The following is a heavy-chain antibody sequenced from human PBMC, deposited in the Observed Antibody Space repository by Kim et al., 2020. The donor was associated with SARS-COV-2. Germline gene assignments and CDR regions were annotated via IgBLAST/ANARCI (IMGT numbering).Heavy chain of an antibody. CDR3: ATGQTIVVVPAAIRSYYYYYGMGV. V-gene: IGHV1-24*01. CDR1: GYTLTELS. J-gene: IGHJ6*02. CDR2: FDPEDGET. D-gene: IGHD2-2*01. Sequence: ASVKVSCKVSGYTLTELSMHWVRQAPGKGLEWMGGFDPEDGETIYAQKFQGRVTITEDTSTDTAYMELSSLRSEDTAVYYCATGQTIVVVPAAIRSYYYYYGMGVWGQDPTVTVFS.